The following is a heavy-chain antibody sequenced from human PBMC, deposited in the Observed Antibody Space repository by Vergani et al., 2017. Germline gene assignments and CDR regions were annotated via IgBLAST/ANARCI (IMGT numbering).Heavy chain of an antibody. CDR1: GYTFTSYD. Sequence: QVQLVQSGAEVKKPGASVKVSCKASGYTFTSYDINWVRQATGQGLEWMGWMNPNSGNTGYAQTFQGRVTMTRNTSISTAYMELSSLRSEDTAVYYCARDRCCSSTSCSHRFDPWGQGTLVTVSS. CDR3: ARDRCCSSTSCSHRFDP. CDR2: MNPNSGNT. D-gene: IGHD2-2*01. J-gene: IGHJ5*02. V-gene: IGHV1-8*01.